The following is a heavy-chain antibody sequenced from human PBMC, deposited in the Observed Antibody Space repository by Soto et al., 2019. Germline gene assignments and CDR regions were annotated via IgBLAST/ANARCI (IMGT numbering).Heavy chain of an antibody. J-gene: IGHJ4*02. D-gene: IGHD2-21*02. Sequence: SETLSLTCTVSGGSISSGGYYWSWIRQPPGKGLEWIGYIYYSGSTNYNPSLKSRVTISVDTSKNQISLKLTSVTAADTALYYCAKGSRADCYSDSDYWGQGTLVTVSS. V-gene: IGHV4-61*08. CDR3: AKGSRADCYSDSDY. CDR2: IYYSGST. CDR1: GGSISSGGYY.